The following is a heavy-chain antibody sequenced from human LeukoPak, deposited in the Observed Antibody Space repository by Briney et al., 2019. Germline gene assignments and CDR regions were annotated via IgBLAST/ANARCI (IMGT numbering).Heavy chain of an antibody. CDR2: ISYDGSNK. Sequence: GGSLRLSCAASGFTFSSYAMHWVRQAPGKGLEWVAVISYDGSNKYYADSVKGRFTISRDNSKNTLYLQMNSLRAKDTAVYYCAKDIGSYYDYWGQGILVTVSS. V-gene: IGHV3-30*04. CDR1: GFTFSSYA. CDR3: AKDIGSYYDY. J-gene: IGHJ4*02. D-gene: IGHD3-10*01.